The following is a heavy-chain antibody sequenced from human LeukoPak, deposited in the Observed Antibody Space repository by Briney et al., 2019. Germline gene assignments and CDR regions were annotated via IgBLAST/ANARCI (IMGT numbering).Heavy chain of an antibody. D-gene: IGHD3-22*01. J-gene: IGHJ3*02. CDR2: TSSSAAGT. CDR1: GFTLSSYA. Sequence: PGGSLRLSCAASGFTLSSYAMSWVRQAPGKGLEWVSATSSSAAGTYYAESVRGRFTISRDNSNNTLFLQMNSLRAEDAAVYYCAKAHLGDYYDSSGYYLGDDAFDIWGQGTMVTVSS. V-gene: IGHV3-23*01. CDR3: AKAHLGDYYDSSGYYLGDDAFDI.